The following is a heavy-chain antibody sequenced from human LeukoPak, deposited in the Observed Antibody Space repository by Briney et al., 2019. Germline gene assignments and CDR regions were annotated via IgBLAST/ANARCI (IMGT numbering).Heavy chain of an antibody. D-gene: IGHD2-15*01. CDR2: IYPGDSDT. CDR1: GYSFPSYW. V-gene: IGHV5-51*01. J-gene: IGHJ4*02. CDR3: ARRRFCSGDSCYPNYYFDY. Sequence: GESLKISCKGSGYSFPSYWIGWVRQMPGKGLEWMGIIYPGDSDTKYSPSFQGQVTISVDKSISTAYLQWSSLKASDTAMYYCARRRFCSGDSCYPNYYFDYWGQGTLVTVPS.